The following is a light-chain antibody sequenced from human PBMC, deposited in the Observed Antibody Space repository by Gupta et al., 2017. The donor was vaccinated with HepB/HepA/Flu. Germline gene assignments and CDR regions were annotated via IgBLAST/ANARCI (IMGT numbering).Light chain of an antibody. CDR1: SSNIGAGYD. J-gene: IGLJ3*02. V-gene: IGLV1-40*01. CDR3: QSYDSSLSGPV. Sequence: QSVLTQPPSVSGAPGQRVTISCTGSSSNIGAGYDVHWYQQLPGPAPKLLIYDNSNRPSGVSDRFSGSKSDTSASLAITGLQADDEADYYCQSYDSSLSGPVFGGGTKLTGL. CDR2: DNS.